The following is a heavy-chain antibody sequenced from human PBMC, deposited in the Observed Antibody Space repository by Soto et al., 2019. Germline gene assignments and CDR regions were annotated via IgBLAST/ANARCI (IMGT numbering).Heavy chain of an antibody. Sequence: GGSLRLSCASSGFTFSSYGMHLVRQAPGKGLEWVAVIWYDGSNKYYADSVKGRFTISRDNSKNTLYLQMNSLRAEDTAVYYCARDKSGSNGYDAFDIWGQGTMVTVSS. D-gene: IGHD1-26*01. CDR2: IWYDGSNK. CDR3: ARDKSGSNGYDAFDI. V-gene: IGHV3-33*01. CDR1: GFTFSSYG. J-gene: IGHJ3*02.